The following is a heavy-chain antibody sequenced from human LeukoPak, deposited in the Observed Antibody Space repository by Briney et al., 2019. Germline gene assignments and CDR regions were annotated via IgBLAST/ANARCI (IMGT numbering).Heavy chain of an antibody. CDR3: ARLFYYGGHSDY. J-gene: IGHJ4*02. CDR2: IYYSGST. Sequence: PSETLSLTCTVSGGSISSSSYYWGWIRQPPGKGLEWIGSIYYSGSTYYNPSLKSRVTISVDTSKNQFSLNLSSVTAADTAVYYCARLFYYGGHSDYWGQGTLVTVSS. D-gene: IGHD4-23*01. CDR1: GGSISSSSYY. V-gene: IGHV4-39*01.